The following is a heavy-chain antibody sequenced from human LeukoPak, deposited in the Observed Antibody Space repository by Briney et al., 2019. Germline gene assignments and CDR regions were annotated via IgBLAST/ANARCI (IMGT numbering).Heavy chain of an antibody. CDR3: AKDPRIAAAGLVDY. V-gene: IGHV3-30*18. Sequence: PGGSLRLSCAASGFTFSSYGMHWVRQAPGKGLEWVAVISYDGSNKYYADSVKGRFTISRDNSKNTLYLQMNSLRAEDTAVYYCAKDPRIAAAGLVDYWGQGTLVTVSS. CDR2: ISYDGSNK. D-gene: IGHD6-13*01. J-gene: IGHJ4*02. CDR1: GFTFSSYG.